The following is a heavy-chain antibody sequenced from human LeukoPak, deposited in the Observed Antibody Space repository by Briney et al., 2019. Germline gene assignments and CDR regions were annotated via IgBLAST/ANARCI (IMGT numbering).Heavy chain of an antibody. Sequence: GGSLRLSCAVSGFTPSSYEMNWVRQAPGKGLEWISYISRSGTDTLYADSVKGRFTISRDNAKNSLYLLMNSLGAEDTAVYYCARDTYDSSGYYRIDPWGQGTLVTVSS. V-gene: IGHV3-48*03. CDR1: GFTPSSYE. CDR3: ARDTYDSSGYYRIDP. D-gene: IGHD3-22*01. CDR2: ISRSGTDT. J-gene: IGHJ5*02.